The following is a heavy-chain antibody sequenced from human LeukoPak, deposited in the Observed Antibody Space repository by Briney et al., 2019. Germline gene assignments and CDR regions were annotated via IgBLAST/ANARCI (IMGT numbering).Heavy chain of an antibody. CDR2: INPSGGST. D-gene: IGHD6-13*01. CDR1: GYTFTSYY. CDR3: ARLFGAAAGMWEDY. V-gene: IGHV1-46*01. J-gene: IGHJ4*02. Sequence: AXXXVSCKASGYTFTSYYMHWVRQAPGQGLEWMGIINPSGGSTSYAQKFQGRVTMTRDTSTSTVYMELSSLRSEDTAVYYCARLFGAAAGMWEDYWGQGTLVTVSS.